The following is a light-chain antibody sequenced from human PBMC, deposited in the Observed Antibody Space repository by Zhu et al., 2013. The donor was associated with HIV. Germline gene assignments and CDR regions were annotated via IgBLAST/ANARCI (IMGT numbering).Light chain of an antibody. J-gene: IGKJ3*01. CDR2: GAS. CDR3: QYYGSSPQRFT. Sequence: EIVLTQSPVTLSLSPGERATLSCRASQIISSTSLAWYQQKPGQAPRLLIYGASTRATGIPDRFSGSGSKTDFTLLISRLEPEDFAVYYCQYYGSSPQRFTFGPGTKVDVK. V-gene: IGKV3-20*01. CDR1: QIISSTS.